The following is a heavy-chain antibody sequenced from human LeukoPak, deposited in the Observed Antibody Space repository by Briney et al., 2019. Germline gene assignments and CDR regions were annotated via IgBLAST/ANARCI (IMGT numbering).Heavy chain of an antibody. J-gene: IGHJ6*04. CDR3: AREWNYYGSGIMDV. V-gene: IGHV3-7*01. Sequence: PGGSLRLSCAASGFTFSSYWMSWVRQAPGKGLEWVANIKQDGGGKYYVGSVKGRFTVSRDNAKNSLYLQMNNLRAEDTAVYYCAREWNYYGSGIMDVWGKGTTVTVSS. D-gene: IGHD3-10*01. CDR2: IKQDGGGK. CDR1: GFTFSSYW.